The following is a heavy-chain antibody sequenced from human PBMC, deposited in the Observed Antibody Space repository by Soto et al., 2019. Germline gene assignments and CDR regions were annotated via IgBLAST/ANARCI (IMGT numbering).Heavy chain of an antibody. CDR1: AFTFTNDA. V-gene: IGHV3-23*01. J-gene: IGHJ5*02. CDR2: ISGSGGST. CDR3: AKRGHSTSWYWFDP. D-gene: IGHD6-13*01. Sequence: EVQLLESGGGLVQPGGSLRLSCAASAFTFTNDAMSWVRQAPGKGREWVSSISGSGGSTYYADSVQGRFTISRDNSNNTLYLQMDSLRAEDTAVYFCAKRGHSTSWYWFDPWGQGTQVTVSS.